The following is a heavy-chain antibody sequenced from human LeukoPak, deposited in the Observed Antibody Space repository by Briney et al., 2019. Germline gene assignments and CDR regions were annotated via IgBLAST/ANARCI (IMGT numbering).Heavy chain of an antibody. V-gene: IGHV1-69*02. J-gene: IGHJ5*02. CDR1: GGTLGDYS. Sequence: ASVKVSCKAPGGTLGDYSISWVRQAPGQGLEWMGRIIPILNQANYAQKFQGRVTFTADKSTISAYMDLSSLRSEDTAVYYCVRSGYDYDWFDPWGQGTLVSVSS. CDR3: VRSGYDYDWFDP. CDR2: IIPILNQA. D-gene: IGHD5-12*01.